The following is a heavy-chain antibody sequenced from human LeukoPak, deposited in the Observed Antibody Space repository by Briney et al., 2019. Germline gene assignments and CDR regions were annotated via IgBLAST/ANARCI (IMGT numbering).Heavy chain of an antibody. J-gene: IGHJ6*02. CDR1: GFTFSSYS. Sequence: KSGGSLRLSCAASGFTFSSYSMNWVRQAPGKGLEWVSSISSSSSYIYYADSVKGRFTIPRDNAKNSLYLQMNSLRAEDTAVYYCARVGYGSGSYYDYYYGMDVWGQGTTVTVSS. D-gene: IGHD3-10*01. CDR2: ISSSSSYI. V-gene: IGHV3-21*01. CDR3: ARVGYGSGSYYDYYYGMDV.